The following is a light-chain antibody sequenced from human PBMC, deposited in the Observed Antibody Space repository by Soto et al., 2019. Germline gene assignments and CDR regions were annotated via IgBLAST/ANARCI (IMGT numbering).Light chain of an antibody. J-gene: IGKJ1*01. CDR1: QNINNY. CDR3: QQYKSYWT. Sequence: DMQITHSPSSLSASVCYRVTIICQASQNINNYLNWYQQKPGRAPKLLIYHASTLESGVPSRFGGSGSGTDFTLTITSLQPEDFATYYCQQYKSYWTFGQGTKVDIK. CDR2: HAS. V-gene: IGKV1-5*02.